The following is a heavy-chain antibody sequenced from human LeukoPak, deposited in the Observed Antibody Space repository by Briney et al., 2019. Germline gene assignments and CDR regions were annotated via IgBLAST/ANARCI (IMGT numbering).Heavy chain of an antibody. D-gene: IGHD1-26*01. V-gene: IGHV3-7*01. Sequence: GGSLRLSCAASGFTLSRYWMSWVRQAPGKGLEGVANIKQDGSEKYYVDSVKGRFTISRDNAKNSLYLQMNSLRAEDTAVYYCARDGVGAYFDYWGQGTLVTVSS. CDR1: GFTLSRYW. CDR3: ARDGVGAYFDY. J-gene: IGHJ4*02. CDR2: IKQDGSEK.